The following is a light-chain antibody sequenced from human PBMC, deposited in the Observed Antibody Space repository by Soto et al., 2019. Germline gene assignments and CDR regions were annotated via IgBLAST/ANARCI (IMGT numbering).Light chain of an antibody. CDR2: DTS. CDR3: LLSYSGAQAV. V-gene: IGLV7-46*01. CDR1: TGAVTSGHY. Sequence: QAVVTQEPSLTVSPGGTVTLTCGSSTGAVTSGHYPYWFQQKPGQAPRTLIYDTSNKHSWTPARFSGSLLGGKAALTLSGAQPEEEAEYYCLLSYSGAQAVFGGGTKLTAL. J-gene: IGLJ2*01.